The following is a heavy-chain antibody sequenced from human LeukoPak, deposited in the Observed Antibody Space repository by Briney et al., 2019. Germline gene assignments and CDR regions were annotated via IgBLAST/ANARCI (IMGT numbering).Heavy chain of an antibody. J-gene: IGHJ4*02. V-gene: IGHV3-74*01. CDR2: INSDGSST. D-gene: IGHD3-22*01. Sequence: GGSLRLSCAASGFTFTSYWMHWVRQAPGKGLVWVSRINSDGSSTSYADSVKGRFTISRDNAKNTLYLQMNSLRAEDTAAYYCARVHFSDASGMYWGQGTLVTVSS. CDR1: GFTFTSYW. CDR3: ARVHFSDASGMY.